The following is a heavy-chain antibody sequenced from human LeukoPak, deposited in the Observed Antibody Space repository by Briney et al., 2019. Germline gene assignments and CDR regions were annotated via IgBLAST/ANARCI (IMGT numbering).Heavy chain of an antibody. CDR2: IYYSGST. CDR1: GGSISSYY. Sequence: SETLSLTCTVSGGSISSYYWSWIRQPPGKGLEWIGYIYYSGSTNYNPSLKSRVTITVDTSKHQFSPKLSSVTAADTAVYYCASLENYYGSGSYYNGFDYWGQGTLVTVSS. V-gene: IGHV4-59*01. D-gene: IGHD3-10*01. CDR3: ASLENYYGSGSYYNGFDY. J-gene: IGHJ4*02.